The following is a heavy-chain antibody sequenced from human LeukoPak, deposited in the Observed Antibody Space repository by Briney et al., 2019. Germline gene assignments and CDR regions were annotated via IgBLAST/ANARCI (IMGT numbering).Heavy chain of an antibody. Sequence: SESLSLTCTVSGGSISSYYWSWIRRPPGKGLEWIGYIYYNGNTNYSPSLKSRVTMSVDTSKNLFSLKVSSVTAADTAVYYCARGRSNYYGMDVWGQGTTVTVSS. CDR1: GGSISSYY. CDR2: IYYNGNT. J-gene: IGHJ6*02. CDR3: ARGRSNYYGMDV. V-gene: IGHV4-59*01. D-gene: IGHD1-26*01.